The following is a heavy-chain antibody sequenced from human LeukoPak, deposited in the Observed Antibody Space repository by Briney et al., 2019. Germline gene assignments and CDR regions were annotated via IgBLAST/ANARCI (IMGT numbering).Heavy chain of an antibody. CDR1: GGSFSGYY. V-gene: IGHV4-34*01. J-gene: IGHJ4*02. Sequence: PSETLSLTCAVYGGSFSGYYWSWIRQPPGKGLEWIGEINHSGSTNYNPSLKSRVTISVDTSKNQFSLKLSSVTAADTAVYYCARAVDTAMAPYFDYWGQGTLVTVSS. CDR2: INHSGST. CDR3: ARAVDTAMAPYFDY. D-gene: IGHD5-18*01.